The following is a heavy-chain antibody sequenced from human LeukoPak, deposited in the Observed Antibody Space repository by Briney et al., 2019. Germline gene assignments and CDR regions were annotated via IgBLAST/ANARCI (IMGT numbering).Heavy chain of an antibody. CDR3: AKESPHYDY. Sequence: GGSLRLSCAASGFTFSGYAMSWVRQAPGKRLEWVSVISGNSISTYYADSVKGRFTISRDNSKNTLYLQMNSLRAEDTAVYYCAKESPHYDYWGQGTLVTVSS. CDR2: ISGNSIST. J-gene: IGHJ4*02. CDR1: GFTFSGYA. V-gene: IGHV3-23*01.